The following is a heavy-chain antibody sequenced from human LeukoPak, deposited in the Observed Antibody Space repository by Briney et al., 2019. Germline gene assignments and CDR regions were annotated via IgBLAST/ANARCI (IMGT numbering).Heavy chain of an antibody. CDR1: GGSFSGFH. J-gene: IGHJ6*03. CDR3: ARVYYYYYYMDV. V-gene: IGHV4-34*01. CDR2: INHSGST. Sequence: PSETLSLTCAVYGGSFSGFHWNWIRQPPGKGLEWIGDINHSGSTHYNPSLTSRVTISVDTSKNQFSLKLSSVTAADTAVYYCARVYYYYYYMDVWGKGTTVTVSS.